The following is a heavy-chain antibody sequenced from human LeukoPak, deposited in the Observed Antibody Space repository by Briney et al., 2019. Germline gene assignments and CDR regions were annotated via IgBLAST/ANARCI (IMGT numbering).Heavy chain of an antibody. CDR3: ATVRSGWSPFDY. CDR2: FDPKDGET. D-gene: IGHD6-19*01. V-gene: IGHV1-24*01. J-gene: IGHJ4*02. CDR1: GYTLTELS. Sequence: ASVKVSCKVSGYTLTELSMHWVRQAPGKGLEWMGGFDPKDGETIYAQKFQGRVTMTEDTSTDTAYMELSSLRSEDTAVYYCATVRSGWSPFDYWGQGTLVTVSS.